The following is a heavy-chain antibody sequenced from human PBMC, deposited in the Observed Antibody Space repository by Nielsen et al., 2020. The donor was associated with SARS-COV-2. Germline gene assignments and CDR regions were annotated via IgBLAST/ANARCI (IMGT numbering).Heavy chain of an antibody. CDR3: ARDRGDYGDWNWFDP. CDR1: GYTFTSYD. Sequence: ASVKVSCKASGYTFTSYDINWVRQATGQGLEWMGWMNPNSGNTGYAQKFQGRVTMTRNTSISTAYMELNSLRAEDTAVYYCARDRGDYGDWNWFDPWGQGTLVTVSS. J-gene: IGHJ5*02. V-gene: IGHV1-8*01. CDR2: MNPNSGNT. D-gene: IGHD4-17*01.